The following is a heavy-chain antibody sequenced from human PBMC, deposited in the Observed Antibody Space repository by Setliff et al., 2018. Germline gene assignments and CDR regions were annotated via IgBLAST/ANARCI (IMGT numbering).Heavy chain of an antibody. CDR2: INPSGGRL. V-gene: IGHV1-46*01. D-gene: IGHD3-9*01. Sequence: ASVKVSCKASGYTFTNYYIHWVRQTPGRGLEWMGIINPSGGRLSYAEKFQDRVTMTRDTSTNTVYMDLSSLRDDDTAVYYCAREVSTGENSGCDIWGQGTVVTVSS. CDR1: GYTFTNYY. CDR3: AREVSTGENSGCDI. J-gene: IGHJ3*02.